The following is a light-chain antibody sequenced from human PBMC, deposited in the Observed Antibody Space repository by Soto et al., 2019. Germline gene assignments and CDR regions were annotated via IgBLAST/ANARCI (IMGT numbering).Light chain of an antibody. CDR1: ETIDRW. Sequence: DIQMTQSPSTLSASVGDRVTITCRASETIDRWLAWYQQKPGQAPKVLIWDATSLHRGVSSRFSGTGFGSEFTLTISGLQPDDFATYYCQQTFRPPRTFGGGTKVVIK. CDR2: DAT. V-gene: IGKV1-5*01. J-gene: IGKJ4*01. CDR3: QQTFRPPRT.